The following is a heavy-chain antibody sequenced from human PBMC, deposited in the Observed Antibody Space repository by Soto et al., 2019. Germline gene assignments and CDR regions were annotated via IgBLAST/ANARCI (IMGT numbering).Heavy chain of an antibody. V-gene: IGHV1-69*13. D-gene: IGHD6-19*01. CDR1: GGTFSSYA. Sequence: SVKVSCKASGGTFSSYAISWVRQAPGQGLEWMGGIIPIFGTANYAQKFQGRVTVTADESTSTAYMELSSLRSEDTAVYYCAREVVAVAGTVYYGMDVWGQGTTVTVSS. J-gene: IGHJ6*02. CDR3: AREVVAVAGTVYYGMDV. CDR2: IIPIFGTA.